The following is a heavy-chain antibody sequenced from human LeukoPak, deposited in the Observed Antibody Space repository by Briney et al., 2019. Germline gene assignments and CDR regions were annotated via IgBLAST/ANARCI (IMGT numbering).Heavy chain of an antibody. CDR1: GGTFSSYT. V-gene: IGHV1-69*10. D-gene: IGHD3-22*01. CDR2: IFPILGIA. Sequence: SVTLSCKASGGTFSSYTISWVRQAPGQGLEWMGRIFPILGIANYAQKVQGRVTITADKSTSTAYIELSSLRSEDTAVYYCARELTYSYDSSGLAPEEFDYWGQGTLVTVSS. J-gene: IGHJ4*02. CDR3: ARELTYSYDSSGLAPEEFDY.